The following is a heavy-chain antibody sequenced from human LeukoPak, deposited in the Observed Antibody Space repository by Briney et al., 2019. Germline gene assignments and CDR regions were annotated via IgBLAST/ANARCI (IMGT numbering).Heavy chain of an antibody. D-gene: IGHD6-13*01. Sequence: GGSLRLSCAASGFTFSSYAMSWVRQAPGKGLEWVSAISGSGGSTYYADSVKGRFTISRDNSKNTLYLQMNSLRAEDTAVYYCSKFVVSSSWYSHWGQGTLVTVSS. CDR2: ISGSGGST. CDR1: GFTFSSYA. J-gene: IGHJ4*02. V-gene: IGHV3-23*01. CDR3: SKFVVSSSWYSH.